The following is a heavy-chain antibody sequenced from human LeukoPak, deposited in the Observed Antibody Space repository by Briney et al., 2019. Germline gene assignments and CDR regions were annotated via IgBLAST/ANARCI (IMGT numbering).Heavy chain of an antibody. J-gene: IGHJ3*02. CDR3: AKEYFDWLLYRHDAFDI. D-gene: IGHD3-9*01. V-gene: IGHV3-30*18. CDR1: GFTFSSYG. CDR2: ISYDGSSK. Sequence: PGRSLRLSCAASGFTFSSYGMHWVRRAPGKGLEWVAVISYDGSSKYYADSVKGRFTISRDNFKNTLYLQMNSLRAEDTAVYYCAKEYFDWLLYRHDAFDIWGQGTMVTVSS.